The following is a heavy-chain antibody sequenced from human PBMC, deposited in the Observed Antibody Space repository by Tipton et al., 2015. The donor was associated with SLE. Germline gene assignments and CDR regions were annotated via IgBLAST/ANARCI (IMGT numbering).Heavy chain of an antibody. Sequence: TLSLTCTVSGGSISSSSYYWGWIRQPPGKGLEWIGSIYNSGSTYYNPSLKSRVTISVDTSKNQFSLKLSSVTAADTAVYYCAREEGYRQGYWGQGTLVTVSS. CDR1: GGSISSSSYY. J-gene: IGHJ4*02. CDR3: AREEGYRQGY. D-gene: IGHD5-24*01. CDR2: IYNSGST. V-gene: IGHV4-39*07.